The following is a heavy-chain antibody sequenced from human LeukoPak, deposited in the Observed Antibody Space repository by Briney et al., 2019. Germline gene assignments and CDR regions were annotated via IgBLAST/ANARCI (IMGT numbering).Heavy chain of an antibody. V-gene: IGHV4-4*07. CDR3: ARDLGIAAAGRNNWFDP. D-gene: IGHD6-13*01. Sequence: SETLSLTCTVSGGSISIYYWSWIRQPAGKGLEWIGRIYTSGSTNYNPSLKSRVTMSVDTSKNQFSLKLSSVTAADTAVYYCARDLGIAAAGRNNWFDPWGQGTPVTVSS. CDR1: GGSISIYY. J-gene: IGHJ5*02. CDR2: IYTSGST.